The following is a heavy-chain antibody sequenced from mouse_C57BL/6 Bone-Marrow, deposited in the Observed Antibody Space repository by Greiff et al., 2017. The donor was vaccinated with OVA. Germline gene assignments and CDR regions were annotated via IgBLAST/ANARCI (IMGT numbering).Heavy chain of an antibody. J-gene: IGHJ4*01. CDR3: TRNDYDRYYAMEY. CDR1: GYTFTDYE. CDR2: IDPETGGT. V-gene: IGHV1-15*01. D-gene: IGHD2-4*01. Sequence: QVQLQQSGAELVRPGASVTLSCKASGYTFTDYEMHWVKQTPVHGLEWIGAIDPETGGTAYNQKFKGKAILTADKSSSTAYMELRSLTSEDSAVYYCTRNDYDRYYAMEYWGQGTSVTVSS.